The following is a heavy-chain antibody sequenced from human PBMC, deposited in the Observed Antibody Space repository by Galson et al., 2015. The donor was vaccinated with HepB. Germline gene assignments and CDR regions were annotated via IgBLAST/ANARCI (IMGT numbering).Heavy chain of an antibody. CDR1: GFTFTGYS. D-gene: IGHD2-2*01. J-gene: IGHJ3*02. V-gene: IGHV3-21*01. CDR2: ISSSSTYM. CDR3: ARDCSSTSCYSDAFDI. Sequence: SLRLSCAASGFTFTGYSMNWVRQAPGRGLEWVSSISSSSTYMYYADSVKGRFTISRDNAKNSLYLQMNSPRAEDTAVYYCARDCSSTSCYSDAFDIWGQGTMVTVSP.